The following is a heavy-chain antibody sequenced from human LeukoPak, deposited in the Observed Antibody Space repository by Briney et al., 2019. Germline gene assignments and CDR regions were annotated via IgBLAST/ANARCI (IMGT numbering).Heavy chain of an antibody. D-gene: IGHD3-9*01. Sequence: SETLSLTCTVSGGSISSSSYYWGWIRQPPGKGLEWIGSIYYSGSTYYNPSLKSRVTISVDTSKNQFSLKLSSVTAADTAVYYCARLLLRYFDWILPNYPEWWFDPWGQGTLVTVSS. CDR2: IYYSGST. CDR3: ARLLLRYFDWILPNYPEWWFDP. CDR1: GGSISSSSYY. J-gene: IGHJ5*02. V-gene: IGHV4-39*01.